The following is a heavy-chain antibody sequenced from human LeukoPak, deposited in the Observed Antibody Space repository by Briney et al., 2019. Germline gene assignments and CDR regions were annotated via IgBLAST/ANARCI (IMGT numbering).Heavy chain of an antibody. Sequence: SETLSLTCTVSGGSISSSSYYWGWIRQPPGKGLEWIGSIYYSGSTYYNPSLKSRVTVSVDTSKNQFSLKLSSVTAADTAVYYCARPRHYYDSSGYFKYYFDYWGQGTLVTVSS. CDR2: IYYSGST. J-gene: IGHJ4*02. CDR3: ARPRHYYDSSGYFKYYFDY. V-gene: IGHV4-39*01. CDR1: GGSISSSSYY. D-gene: IGHD3-22*01.